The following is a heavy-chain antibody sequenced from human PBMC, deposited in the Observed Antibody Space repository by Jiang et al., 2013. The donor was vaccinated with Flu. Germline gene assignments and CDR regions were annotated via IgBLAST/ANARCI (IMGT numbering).Heavy chain of an antibody. CDR1: GYTFAAYY. CDR2: IYANSGDP. Sequence: SVLVSCKASGYTFAAYYIHWVRQAPGQGLEWMGWIYANSGDPNYAQRFQGRVTMTTDSSTNTAHLEIRRLTHDDTAVYYCAREYFLDVAGLYYFDSWGQGTLVTVSS. J-gene: IGHJ4*02. V-gene: IGHV1-2*02. CDR3: AREYFLDVAGLYYFDS. D-gene: IGHD6-19*01.